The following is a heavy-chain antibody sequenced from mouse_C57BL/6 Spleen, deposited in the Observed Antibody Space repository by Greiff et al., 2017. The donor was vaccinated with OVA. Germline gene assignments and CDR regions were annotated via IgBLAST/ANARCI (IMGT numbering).Heavy chain of an antibody. CDR3: AREGYGSSSFAY. V-gene: IGHV5-9*01. J-gene: IGHJ3*01. Sequence: EVQRVESGGGLVKPGGSLKLSCAASGFTFSSYTMSWVRQTPEKRLEWVATISGGGGNTYYPDSVKGRFTISRDNAKNTLYLQMSSLRSEDTALYYCAREGYGSSSFAYWGQGTLVTVSA. CDR1: GFTFSSYT. D-gene: IGHD1-1*01. CDR2: ISGGGGNT.